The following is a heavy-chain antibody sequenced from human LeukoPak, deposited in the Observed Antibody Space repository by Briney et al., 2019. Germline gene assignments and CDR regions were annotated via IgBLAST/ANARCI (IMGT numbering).Heavy chain of an antibody. Sequence: SETLSLTCAVYDGAFSGYYWNWIRQTPGKGLEWIGEINHSGSTKYNPSLKSRVTISVDTSKNQFSLKLNSVTAADTAVYYCARQTIVVVPAAMDYWGQGTLVTVSS. CDR3: ARQTIVVVPAAMDY. CDR2: INHSGST. J-gene: IGHJ4*02. D-gene: IGHD2-2*01. V-gene: IGHV4-34*01. CDR1: DGAFSGYY.